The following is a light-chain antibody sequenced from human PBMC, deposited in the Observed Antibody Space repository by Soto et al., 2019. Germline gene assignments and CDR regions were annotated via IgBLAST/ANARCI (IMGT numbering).Light chain of an antibody. CDR1: SSDIGAYNY. Sequence: QSALTQPASVSGSPGQSITISCTGTSSDIGAYNYVSWYQHRPGKAPKLMIYEVSNRPSGVSSRFSGSKSGNTASLTISGLQAEDEADYYCCSYASNNTGVFGTGTKVTVL. V-gene: IGLV2-14*01. CDR2: EVS. CDR3: CSYASNNTGV. J-gene: IGLJ1*01.